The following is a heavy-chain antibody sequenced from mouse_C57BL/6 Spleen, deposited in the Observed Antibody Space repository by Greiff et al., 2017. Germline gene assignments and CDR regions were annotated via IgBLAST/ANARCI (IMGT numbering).Heavy chain of an antibody. CDR1: GYTFTSYW. D-gene: IGHD1-1*01. Sequence: QVQLQQPGAELVMPGASVKLSCKASGYTFTSYWMHWVKQRPGQGLEWIGEIDPSDSYTNYNQKFKGKSTLTVAKSSSTAYMQLSSLTCEDSAVYYGARHYYGSSPFAYWGQGTLVTVSA. CDR3: ARHYYGSSPFAY. CDR2: IDPSDSYT. V-gene: IGHV1-69*01. J-gene: IGHJ3*01.